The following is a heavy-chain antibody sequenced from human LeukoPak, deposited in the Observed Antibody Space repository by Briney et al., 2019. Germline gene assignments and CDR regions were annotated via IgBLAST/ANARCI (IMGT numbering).Heavy chain of an antibody. V-gene: IGHV4-59*01. CDR3: AREGYYYDSSGYYYVLSPDY. J-gene: IGHJ4*02. CDR2: IYYSGST. D-gene: IGHD3-22*01. Sequence: PSETLSLTCTVSGGSISSYYWSWIRQPPGKGLEWIGYIYYSGSTNYNPSLKSRVTISVDTSKNQFSLKLSSVTAADTAVYYCAREGYYYDSSGYYYVLSPDYWGQGTLVTVSS. CDR1: GGSISSYY.